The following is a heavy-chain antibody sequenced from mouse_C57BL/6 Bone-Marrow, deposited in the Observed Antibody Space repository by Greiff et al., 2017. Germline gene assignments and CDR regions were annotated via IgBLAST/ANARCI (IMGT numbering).Heavy chain of an antibody. D-gene: IGHD1-2*01. CDR3: TTYGPYAMDY. V-gene: IGHV14-4*01. CDR2: IDPENGDT. J-gene: IGHJ4*01. CDR1: GFNIKDDY. Sequence: VHVKQSGAELVRPGASVKLSCTASGFNIKDDYMHWVKQRPEQGLEWIGWIDPENGDTEYASKFQGKATITADTSSNTAYLQRSSLTSEDTAVYYCTTYGPYAMDYWGQGTSVTVSS.